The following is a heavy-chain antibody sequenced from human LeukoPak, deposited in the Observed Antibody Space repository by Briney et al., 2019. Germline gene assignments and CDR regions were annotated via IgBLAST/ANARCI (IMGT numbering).Heavy chain of an antibody. CDR3: ARRTDDYGDYVTRAKSWFDP. D-gene: IGHD4-17*01. Sequence: SQTLSLTCTVSGGSLSSGDYYWSWIRQPPGKGLEWIGYIYYSGSTYYNPSLKSRVTISVDTSKNQFSLKLSSVTAADTAVYYCARRTDDYGDYVTRAKSWFDPWGQRTLVTVSS. CDR1: GGSLSSGDYY. CDR2: IYYSGST. V-gene: IGHV4-30-4*01. J-gene: IGHJ5*02.